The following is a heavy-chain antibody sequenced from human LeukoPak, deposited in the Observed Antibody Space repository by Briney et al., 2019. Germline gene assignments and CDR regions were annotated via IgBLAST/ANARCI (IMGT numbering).Heavy chain of an antibody. CDR2: ISTSGST. CDR1: GGSTSSYY. Sequence: SETLSLTCTVSGGSTSSYYWSWIRQPAGKGLEWIGRISTSGSTNYNPSLKGRVTMSVDTSKNQFSLKLSSVTAADTAVYYCARDKGWGYRSESWFDSWGQGTLVTVSS. CDR3: ARDKGWGYRSESWFDS. V-gene: IGHV4-4*07. D-gene: IGHD5-18*01. J-gene: IGHJ5*01.